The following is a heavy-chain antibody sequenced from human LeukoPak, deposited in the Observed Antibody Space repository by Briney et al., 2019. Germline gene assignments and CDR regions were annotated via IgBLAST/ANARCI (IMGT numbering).Heavy chain of an antibody. V-gene: IGHV3-33*06. CDR2: IWYDGSNK. CDR3: AKAPSGTPYYFDY. CDR1: GFTFSSYG. D-gene: IGHD3-10*01. Sequence: PGRSLRLSCAASGFTFSSYGMHWVRQAPGKGLKWVAVIWYDGSNKYYADSVKGRFTISRDNSKNTLYLQMNSLRAEDTAVYYCAKAPSGTPYYFDYWGQGTLVTVSS. J-gene: IGHJ4*02.